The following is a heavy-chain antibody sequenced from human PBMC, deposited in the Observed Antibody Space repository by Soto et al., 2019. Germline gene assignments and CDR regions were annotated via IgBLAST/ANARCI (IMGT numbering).Heavy chain of an antibody. D-gene: IGHD4-17*01. V-gene: IGHV1-69*04. J-gene: IGHJ6*03. CDR3: ARELKGGTTVTYYYYYMDV. CDR2: IIPILGIA. CDR1: GGTFSSYT. Sequence: SVKVSCKASGGTFSSYTISWVRQAPGQGLEWMGRIIPILGIANYAQKFQGRVTITADKSTSTAYMELSSLRSEDTAVYYCARELKGGTTVTYYYYYMDVWGKGTTVTVSS.